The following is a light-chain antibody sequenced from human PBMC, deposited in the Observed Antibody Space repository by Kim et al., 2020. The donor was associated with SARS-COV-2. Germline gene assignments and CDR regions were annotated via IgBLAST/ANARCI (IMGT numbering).Light chain of an antibody. CDR3: QAWDSTWV. CDR2: QDS. CDR1: KLGDKY. V-gene: IGLV3-1*01. Sequence: VSVSQGQTASITCSGDKLGDKYACWYQQKQGQSPVLVIYQDSKRPSGIPERFSGSNSGNTATLTISGTQAMDEADYYCQAWDSTWVFGGGTQLTVL. J-gene: IGLJ3*02.